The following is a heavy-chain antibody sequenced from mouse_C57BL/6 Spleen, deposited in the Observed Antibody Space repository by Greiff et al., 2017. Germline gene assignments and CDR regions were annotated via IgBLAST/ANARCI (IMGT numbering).Heavy chain of an antibody. J-gene: IGHJ1*03. CDR3: ARSSYYGSSANWYFDV. CDR2: IDPSDSYT. Sequence: QVHVKQPGAELVKPGASVKLSCKASGYTFTSYWMQWVKQRPGQGLEWIGEIDPSDSYTNYNQKFKGKATLTVDTSSSTAYMQLSSLTSEDSAVYYCARSSYYGSSANWYFDVWGTGTTVTVSS. D-gene: IGHD1-1*01. CDR1: GYTFTSYW. V-gene: IGHV1-50*01.